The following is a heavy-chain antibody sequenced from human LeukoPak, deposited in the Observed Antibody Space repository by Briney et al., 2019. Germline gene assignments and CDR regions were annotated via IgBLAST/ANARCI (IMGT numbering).Heavy chain of an antibody. CDR3: ATSIVGATTTFDY. CDR2: IIPIFGTA. D-gene: IGHD1-26*01. J-gene: IGHJ4*02. Sequence: GASMKVSCKASGGTFSSYAISWVRQAPGQGLEWMGGIIPIFGTANYAQKFQGRVTITADESTSTAYMELSSLKSEDTAVYYCATSIVGATTTFDYWGQGTLVTVSS. V-gene: IGHV1-69*13. CDR1: GGTFSSYA.